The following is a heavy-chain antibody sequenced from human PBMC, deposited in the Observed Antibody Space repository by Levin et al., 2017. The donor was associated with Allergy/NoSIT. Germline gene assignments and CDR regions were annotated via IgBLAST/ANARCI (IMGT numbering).Heavy chain of an antibody. J-gene: IGHJ5*02. D-gene: IGHD3-3*01. CDR1: GYSFTSYW. CDR2: IYPGDSDT. Sequence: GESLKISCKGSGYSFTSYWIGWVRQMPGKGLEWMGIIYPGDSDTRYSPSFQGQVTISADKSISTAYLQWSSLKASDTAMYYCARRQWTDFWSGYYPGWFDPWGQGTLVTVSS. CDR3: ARRQWTDFWSGYYPGWFDP. V-gene: IGHV5-51*01.